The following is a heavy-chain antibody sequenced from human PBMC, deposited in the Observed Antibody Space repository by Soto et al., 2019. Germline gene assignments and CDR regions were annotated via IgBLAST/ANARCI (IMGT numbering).Heavy chain of an antibody. Sequence: EVQLLESGGGLVQPGGSLRLSCAASGFTFSNYAMNWVRQAPGKGLEWVSVISGSGGSTYYADSVKGRFTISRDNSKNTLYMQMNSLRAEDTAVYYCAKRATGTYFDYWGQGTLVTVSS. D-gene: IGHD1-1*01. CDR3: AKRATGTYFDY. CDR2: ISGSGGST. V-gene: IGHV3-23*01. J-gene: IGHJ4*02. CDR1: GFTFSNYA.